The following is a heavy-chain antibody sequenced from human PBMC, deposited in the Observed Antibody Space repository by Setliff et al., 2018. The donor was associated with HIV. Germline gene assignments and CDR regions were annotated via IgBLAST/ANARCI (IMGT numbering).Heavy chain of an antibody. CDR3: TRDRPYSSGWYRLDY. V-gene: IGHV3-15*01. D-gene: IGHD6-19*01. CDR1: GFTFNDAW. J-gene: IGHJ4*02. CDR2: IKSKTDGGTT. Sequence: GGSLRLSCVASGFTFNDAWMNWVRQAPGKGLEWLGRIKSKTDGGTTDYAAPVKGRFTISRDDSKSIAYLQMNSLKTEDTAVYYCTRDRPYSSGWYRLDYWGQGTLVTVSS.